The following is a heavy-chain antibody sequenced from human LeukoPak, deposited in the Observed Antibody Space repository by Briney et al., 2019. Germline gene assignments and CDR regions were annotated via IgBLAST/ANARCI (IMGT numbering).Heavy chain of an antibody. CDR1: GGSISNKF. CDR2: IYTSVNT. Sequence: PSESLSLTCTVSGGSISNKFWSWIRQPPGKGLEWIGYIYTSVNTNYNPFLRSRVTISLDPSKNQYSLKLSFVTAADTAVYYCARYSSYDSGSLAFDLWGQGTMVTVSS. D-gene: IGHD3-10*01. CDR3: ARYSSYDSGSLAFDL. V-gene: IGHV4-4*09. J-gene: IGHJ3*01.